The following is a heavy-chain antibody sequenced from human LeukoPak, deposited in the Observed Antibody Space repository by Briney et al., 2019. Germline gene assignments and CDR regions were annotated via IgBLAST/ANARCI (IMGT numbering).Heavy chain of an antibody. Sequence: PGGSLRLSCAASGFPFSSYKMNWVRQAPGKGLEWVSYISTSDTTIYYADSAKGRFTISRDNAKNSLYLQMNSLRVEDTAVYYCARGGGSSWCLDCWGQGTLVTVSS. J-gene: IGHJ4*02. CDR1: GFPFSSYK. CDR3: ARGGGSSWCLDC. V-gene: IGHV3-48*03. D-gene: IGHD6-13*01. CDR2: ISTSDTTI.